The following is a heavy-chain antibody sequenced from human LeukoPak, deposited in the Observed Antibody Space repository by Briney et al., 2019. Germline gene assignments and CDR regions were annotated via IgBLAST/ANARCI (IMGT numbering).Heavy chain of an antibody. D-gene: IGHD5-18*01. CDR1: GGSITSYY. CDR3: ARPGDSYGYNFDY. Sequence: SETLSLTCTVSGGSITSYYWSWIRQPPGKGLEWIGEINHSGSTNYNPSLKSRVTISVDTSKNQFSLKLNSVTAADTAVYYCARPGDSYGYNFDYWGQGTLVTVSS. V-gene: IGHV4-34*01. CDR2: INHSGST. J-gene: IGHJ4*02.